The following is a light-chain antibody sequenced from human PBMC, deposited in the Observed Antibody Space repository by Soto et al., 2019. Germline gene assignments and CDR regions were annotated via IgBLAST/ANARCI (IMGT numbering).Light chain of an antibody. J-gene: IGKJ5*01. V-gene: IGKV1-12*02. CDR3: QQYNNWPS. CDR1: QGVSTW. Sequence: IQMTQSPSSVSASVGGRVTITCRASQGVSTWLAWYQQKPGKAPNLLIYTASSLQSGVPSRFSGSGSGTDFTLTINGLQPEDFAVYFCQQYNNWPSFGQGTRLEI. CDR2: TAS.